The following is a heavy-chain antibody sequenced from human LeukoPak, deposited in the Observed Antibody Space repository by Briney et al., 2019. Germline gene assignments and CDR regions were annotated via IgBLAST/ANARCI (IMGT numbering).Heavy chain of an antibody. CDR2: ISYDGSNK. CDR3: AKDIPKDY. J-gene: IGHJ4*02. Sequence: GGSLRPSCAASGFTFSSYGMHWVRQAPGKGLEWVAVISYDGSNKYYADSVKGRFTISRDNSKNTLYLQMNSLRAEDTAVYYCAKDIPKDYWGQGTLVTVSS. V-gene: IGHV3-30*18. CDR1: GFTFSSYG.